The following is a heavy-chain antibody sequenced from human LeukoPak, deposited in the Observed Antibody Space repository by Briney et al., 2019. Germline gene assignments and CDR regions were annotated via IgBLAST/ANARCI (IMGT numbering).Heavy chain of an antibody. D-gene: IGHD2-2*01. V-gene: IGHV3-30*02. CDR1: GFTFSSYG. CDR2: IRCDGSNK. J-gene: IGHJ4*02. Sequence: GGSLRLSCAASGFTFSSYGMHWVRQAPGKGLEWVAFIRCDGSNKYYADSVKGRFTISRDNSKNTLYLQMNSLRAEDTAVYYCAKDLIPAAIGYWGQGTLVTVSS. CDR3: AKDLIPAAIGY.